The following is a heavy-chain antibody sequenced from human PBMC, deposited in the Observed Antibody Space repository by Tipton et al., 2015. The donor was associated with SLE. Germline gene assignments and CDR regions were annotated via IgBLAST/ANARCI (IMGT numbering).Heavy chain of an antibody. CDR2: IYYSGST. D-gene: IGHD4-17*01. J-gene: IGHJ5*02. V-gene: IGHV4-59*12. Sequence: TLSLTCTVSGDSISSYYWSWIRQPPGKGLEWIGYIYYSGSTNYNPSLKSRVAISIDTSKNQFSLKVTSVTAADTAVYYCARDYGDFNWFDPWGQGTLVTVSS. CDR1: GDSISSYY. CDR3: ARDYGDFNWFDP.